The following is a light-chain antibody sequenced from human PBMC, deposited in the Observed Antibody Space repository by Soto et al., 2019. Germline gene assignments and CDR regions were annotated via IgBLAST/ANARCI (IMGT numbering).Light chain of an antibody. J-gene: IGKJ2*01. CDR3: MQSEYWPPYT. Sequence: VVLTQSPLSLPVTLGQPASISCRSSQSLQYSDGNTYLHWFQQRPGQSPRRLIYLVSNRDSGVPDRFSGSGSGTDFTLRISRVEAEDVGVYYCMQSEYWPPYTFGQGTKLEIK. CDR2: LVS. V-gene: IGKV2-30*01. CDR1: QSLQYSDGNTY.